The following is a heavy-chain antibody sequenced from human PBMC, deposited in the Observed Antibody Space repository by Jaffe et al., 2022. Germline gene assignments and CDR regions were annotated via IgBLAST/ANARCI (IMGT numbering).Heavy chain of an antibody. CDR1: GFTFSSYA. CDR2: ISGSGGST. V-gene: IGHV3-23*01. CDR3: AKDLLWYYYGSGSYHQQIPYYMDV. D-gene: IGHD3-10*01. J-gene: IGHJ6*03. Sequence: EVQLLESGGGLVQPGGSLRLSCAASGFTFSSYAMSWVRQAPGKGLEWVSAISGSGGSTYYADSVKGRFTISRDNSKNTLYLQMNSLRAEDTAVYYCAKDLLWYYYGSGSYHQQIPYYMDVWGKGTTVTVSS.